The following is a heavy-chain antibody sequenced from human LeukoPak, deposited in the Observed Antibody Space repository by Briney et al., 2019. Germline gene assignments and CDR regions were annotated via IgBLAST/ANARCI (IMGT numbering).Heavy chain of an antibody. Sequence: GGSLRLSCAASGFTFGSYAMHWVRQAPGKGLEWVAVISYDGSNKYYADSVKGRFTISRDNSKNTLYLQMNSLRAEDTAVYYCVGVRFLEWLGDAFDIWGQGTMVTVSS. D-gene: IGHD3-3*01. J-gene: IGHJ3*02. CDR3: VGVRFLEWLGDAFDI. CDR2: ISYDGSNK. CDR1: GFTFGSYA. V-gene: IGHV3-30-3*01.